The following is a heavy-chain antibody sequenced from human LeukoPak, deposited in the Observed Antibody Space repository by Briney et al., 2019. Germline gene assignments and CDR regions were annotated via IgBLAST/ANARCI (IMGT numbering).Heavy chain of an antibody. V-gene: IGHV4-39*01. D-gene: IGHD6-13*01. J-gene: IGHJ4*02. CDR2: IYYSGNT. Sequence: KPSETLSLTCTVSGGPISSNSHSWDWIRQPPGKGLEWIANIYYSGNTNYNPSLESRVTISVDASENQFSLKLNSATAADTAVYYCARRIHGSSHVDCWGQGTLVTVSS. CDR3: ARRIHGSSHVDC. CDR1: GGPISSNSHS.